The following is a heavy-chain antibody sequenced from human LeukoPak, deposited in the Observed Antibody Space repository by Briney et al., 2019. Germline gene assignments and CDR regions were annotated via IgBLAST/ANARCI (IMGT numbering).Heavy chain of an antibody. J-gene: IGHJ4*02. CDR2: ISANGGST. Sequence: PGGSLRLSCAASGFTFSGYAMSWVRQAPGKGLEWVSGISANGGSTYYADSVKGRFTFSRDNSKSTLYLQMNSLRAEDTAVYYCAKETREVVDKGAFDHWGQGTLVTVSS. CDR3: AKETREVVDKGAFDH. D-gene: IGHD2-15*01. CDR1: GFTFSGYA. V-gene: IGHV3-23*01.